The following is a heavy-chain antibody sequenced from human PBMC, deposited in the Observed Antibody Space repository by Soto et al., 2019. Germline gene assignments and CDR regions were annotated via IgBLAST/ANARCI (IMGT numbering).Heavy chain of an antibody. V-gene: IGHV4-39*01. Sequence: LQLQESGPGLVKPSETLSLTCTVSGVFISSSSYYWAWIRQPPGQDPEWIASVYYSGSTGHTPSLKRPATLSVDTSMSQFSRQLSYVPAPDTAFYYRARYPTDYDILTRPPLAHFDQWGQGILGAVSS. J-gene: IGHJ4*02. CDR1: GVFISSSSYY. D-gene: IGHD3-9*01. CDR3: ARYPTDYDILTRPPLAHFDQ. CDR2: VYYSGST.